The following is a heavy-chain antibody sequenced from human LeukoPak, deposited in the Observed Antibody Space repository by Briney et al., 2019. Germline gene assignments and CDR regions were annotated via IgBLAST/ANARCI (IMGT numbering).Heavy chain of an antibody. Sequence: GGSLRLSCAASGFTFSSYSMNWVRQAPGKGLEWIGRIKTKTDGGTIDYAAPVKGRFTISRDDSKNTLYLQMNSLKTEDTAVYFCTTDMWATGYWGQGTLVTVSS. V-gene: IGHV3-15*01. D-gene: IGHD1-26*01. J-gene: IGHJ4*02. CDR1: GFTFSSYS. CDR3: TTDMWATGY. CDR2: IKTKTDGGTI.